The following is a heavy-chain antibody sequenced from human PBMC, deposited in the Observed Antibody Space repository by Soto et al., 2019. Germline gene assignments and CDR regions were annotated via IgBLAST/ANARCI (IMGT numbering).Heavy chain of an antibody. CDR2: IYTSGST. CDR1: GGSISSYY. CDR3: ARQITIFGVVIHYYYGMDV. Sequence: PTETLSLTCTVSGGSISSYYLSWIRQPAGKGLEWIGRIYTSGSTNYNPSLKSRVTMSVDTSKNQFSLKLSSVTAADTAVYYCARQITIFGVVIHYYYGMDVWGQGTTVTVSS. V-gene: IGHV4-4*07. D-gene: IGHD3-3*01. J-gene: IGHJ6*02.